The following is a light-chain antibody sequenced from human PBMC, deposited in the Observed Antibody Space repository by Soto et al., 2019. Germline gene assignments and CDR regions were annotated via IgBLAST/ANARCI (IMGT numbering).Light chain of an antibody. J-gene: IGKJ2*01. Sequence: DIQMTHSPSSLSASVGDIVTITCRASRSIGNYLNWYQQKPESAPKLLIFLTSSLQSGVPSRFSGSGSGTDFTLTISSLQPEDFATYYCQQSYSTPYSFGQGTKVDIK. V-gene: IGKV1-39*01. CDR2: LTS. CDR3: QQSYSTPYS. CDR1: RSIGNY.